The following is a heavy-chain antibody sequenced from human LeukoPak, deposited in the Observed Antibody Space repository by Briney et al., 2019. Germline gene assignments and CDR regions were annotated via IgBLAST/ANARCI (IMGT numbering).Heavy chain of an antibody. Sequence: GGSLRLSCEAAGFTFSDYGMHWVRQAPGKGLERVAVVSADGSNKQYADSVKGRFTISRVNSKNTLYLQLNSLRSEDTAVYYCAKGGVSDVGSWYGDYFDYWGQGTLVTVSS. V-gene: IGHV3-30*18. CDR2: VSADGSNK. CDR1: GFTFSDYG. J-gene: IGHJ4*02. D-gene: IGHD6-13*01. CDR3: AKGGVSDVGSWYGDYFDY.